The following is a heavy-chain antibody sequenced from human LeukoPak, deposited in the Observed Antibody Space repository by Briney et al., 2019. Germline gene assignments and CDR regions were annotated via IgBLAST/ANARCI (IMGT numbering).Heavy chain of an antibody. CDR3: ARARGQWGSYYPPRAFDI. V-gene: IGHV4-39*07. D-gene: IGHD3-10*01. CDR1: GGSISSSNYY. J-gene: IGHJ3*02. Sequence: PSETPSLTCTVSGGSISSSNYYWGWIRQPPGKGLEWIGSIYYGGSTYYNPSLKSRVTISVDMSKNHFSLKLSSVTAADTAMYYCARARGQWGSYYPPRAFDIWGQGTMVTVSS. CDR2: IYYGGST.